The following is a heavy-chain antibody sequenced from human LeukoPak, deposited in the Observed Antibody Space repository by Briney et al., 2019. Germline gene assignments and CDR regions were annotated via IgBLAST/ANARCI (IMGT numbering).Heavy chain of an antibody. Sequence: GGSLRLSCAASGFTFDDYAMHWVRQAPGKGLEWVSLISGDSGSTYYTDSVKGRFTISRDNSKNSLYLQMNSLRTEDTALYYCAKDAGITGTNWFDPWGQGTLVTVSS. D-gene: IGHD1-7*01. CDR1: GFTFDDYA. J-gene: IGHJ5*02. V-gene: IGHV3-43*02. CDR3: AKDAGITGTNWFDP. CDR2: ISGDSGST.